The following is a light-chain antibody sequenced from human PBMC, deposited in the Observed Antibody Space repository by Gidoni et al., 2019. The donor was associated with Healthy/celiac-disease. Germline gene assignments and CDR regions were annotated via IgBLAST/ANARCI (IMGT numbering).Light chain of an antibody. CDR1: QSVSSSY. Sequence: EIVLTQSPGTLSLSPGERATLSCSASQSVSSSYVAWYQQKPGQAPRLLIYGASSRATGIPDRFSGSGSGTDFTLTISRLEPEDFAVYYCQQYGSSRWTFGQGTKVEIK. CDR3: QQYGSSRWT. V-gene: IGKV3-20*01. CDR2: GAS. J-gene: IGKJ1*01.